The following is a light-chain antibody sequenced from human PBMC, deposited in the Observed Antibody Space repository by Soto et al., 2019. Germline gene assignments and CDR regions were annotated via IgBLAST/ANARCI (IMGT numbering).Light chain of an antibody. J-gene: IGKJ2*01. CDR1: QTVSSRS. CDR2: GAS. V-gene: IGKV3-20*01. CDR3: QQLDDSPPAVT. Sequence: ESVLTQSQGTLSLSPGERATLSCRASQTVSSRSLTWYQQKPGQAPRLLIYGASIRATGIPDRFSGSRSGADFTRTISRLEPEDWAVYYCQQLDDSPPAVTCGQGTKLEI.